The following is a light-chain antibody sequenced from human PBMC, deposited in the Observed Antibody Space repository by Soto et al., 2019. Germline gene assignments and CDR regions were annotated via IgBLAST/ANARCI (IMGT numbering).Light chain of an antibody. CDR3: HPYNRWPLT. V-gene: IGKV3-15*01. J-gene: IGKJ4*01. CDR1: QGIGDT. CDR2: DTS. Sequence: EVVMTQSPATLSVSPGEGVTLSCRASQGIGDTLAWYQHKPGQTPRLLIYDTSTRATGVPARLSGSRSGPEFTLPIPSLRSEDFALCYCHPYNRWPLTLGGGTTVDIK.